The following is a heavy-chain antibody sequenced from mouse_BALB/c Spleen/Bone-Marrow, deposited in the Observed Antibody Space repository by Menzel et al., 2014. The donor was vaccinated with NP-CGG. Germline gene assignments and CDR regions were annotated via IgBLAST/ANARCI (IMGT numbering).Heavy chain of an antibody. J-gene: IGHJ4*01. CDR2: INPGSGGT. V-gene: IGHV1-54*03. CDR3: AREVRSNYDMDY. CDR1: GYAFTNYL. D-gene: IGHD2-1*01. Sequence: ESGAELVRPGTSVKVSCKASGYAFTNYLIEWVKQRPGQGPEWIGVINPGSGGTNYNEKIKGKATLTADKSSSTAYMQLSSLTSDDTAVYFCAREVRSNYDMDYWGQGTSVTVSS.